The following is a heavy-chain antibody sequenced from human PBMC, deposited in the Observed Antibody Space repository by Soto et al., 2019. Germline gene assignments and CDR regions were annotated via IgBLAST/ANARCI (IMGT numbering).Heavy chain of an antibody. D-gene: IGHD3-3*01. CDR2: IWYDGSNK. CDR3: ARGNFWSGYYPNYYYYYGMDV. V-gene: IGHV3-33*01. Sequence: GGSLRLSCAASGFTFSSYGMHWVRQAPGKGLEWVAVIWYDGSNKYYADSVKGRFTISRDNSKNTLYLQMNSLRAEDTAVYYCARGNFWSGYYPNYYYYYGMDVWGQGTTVTSP. CDR1: GFTFSSYG. J-gene: IGHJ6*02.